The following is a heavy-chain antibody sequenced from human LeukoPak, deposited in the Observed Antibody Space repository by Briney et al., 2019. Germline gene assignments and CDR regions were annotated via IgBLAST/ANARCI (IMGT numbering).Heavy chain of an antibody. J-gene: IGHJ4*02. V-gene: IGHV5-51*01. CDR2: IYPGDSDT. CDR3: ARHKVAQGRYFDWLLYSPAFDY. D-gene: IGHD3-9*01. CDR1: GYSFTSYW. Sequence: GESLKISCKGSGYSFTSYWIGWGRQLPGKGLEWMGIIYPGDSDTRYSPSFQGQVTISADKSISTAYLQWSSLKASDTAMYYCARHKVAQGRYFDWLLYSPAFDYWGQGTLVTVSS.